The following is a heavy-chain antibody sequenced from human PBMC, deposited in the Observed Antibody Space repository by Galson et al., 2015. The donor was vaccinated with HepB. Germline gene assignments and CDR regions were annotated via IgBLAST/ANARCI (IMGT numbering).Heavy chain of an antibody. CDR2: IYYSGST. Sequence: ETLSLTCTVSGGSISSSSYYWGWIRQPPGKGLEWIGSIYYSGSTYYNPSLKSRVTISVDTSKNQFSLKLSSVTAADTAVYYCARPHIVVVPTGAFDIWGQGTMVTVSS. CDR3: ARPHIVVVPTGAFDI. D-gene: IGHD2-2*01. V-gene: IGHV4-39*01. CDR1: GGSISSSSYY. J-gene: IGHJ3*02.